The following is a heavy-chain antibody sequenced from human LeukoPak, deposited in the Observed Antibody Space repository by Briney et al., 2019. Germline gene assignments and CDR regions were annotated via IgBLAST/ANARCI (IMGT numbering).Heavy chain of an antibody. V-gene: IGHV1-8*01. CDR2: ITPKSGVA. Sequence: GASVQVSCQSSGYTFISYDIYWVRQSSEHGREWMGWITPKSGVAGDAEKFQGRFTMTGNTSISTAYLQISSLRYEDTAVYYCVTAGWRPVVASQKYYMDVWGKGTTVTVSS. D-gene: IGHD2-15*01. J-gene: IGHJ6*03. CDR1: GYTFISYD. CDR3: VTAGWRPVVASQKYYMDV.